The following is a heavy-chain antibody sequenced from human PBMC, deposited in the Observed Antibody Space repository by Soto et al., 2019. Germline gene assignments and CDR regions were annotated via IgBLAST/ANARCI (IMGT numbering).Heavy chain of an antibody. CDR2: INAGNGNT. D-gene: IGHD2-2*01. Sequence: SVKVSCKAAGYTFTSYAMHWVRQAPGQRLEWMGWINAGNGNTKYSQKFQGRVTVTRDTSASTAYMELSSLRSEDTAVYYCARIYCSSTSCYYYGMDVWGQGTTVTVSS. CDR3: ARIYCSSTSCYYYGMDV. CDR1: GYTFTSYA. V-gene: IGHV1-3*01. J-gene: IGHJ6*02.